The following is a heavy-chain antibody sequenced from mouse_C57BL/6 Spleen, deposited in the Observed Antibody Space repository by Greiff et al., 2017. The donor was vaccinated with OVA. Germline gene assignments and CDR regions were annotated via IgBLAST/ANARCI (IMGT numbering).Heavy chain of an antibody. CDR3: ASYDGPFAY. V-gene: IGHV1-50*01. D-gene: IGHD2-3*01. J-gene: IGHJ3*01. CDR1: GYTFTSYW. CDR2: IDPSDSYT. Sequence: VQLQQPGAELVKPGASVKLSCKASGYTFTSYWMQWVKQRPGQGLEWIGEIDPSDSYTNYNPKFKGKATLTVDTSSSTAYMQLSSLTSEDAAVYYCASYDGPFAYWGQGTLVTVSA.